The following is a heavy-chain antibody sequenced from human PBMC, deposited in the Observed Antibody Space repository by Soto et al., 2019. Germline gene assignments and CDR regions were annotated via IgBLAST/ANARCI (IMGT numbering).Heavy chain of an antibody. J-gene: IGHJ5*02. D-gene: IGHD3-22*01. CDR2: IIPIFGTT. Sequence: GXSVKVSFKASGGTFGGDAITWVRQGPGQGLEWVGRIIPIFGTTNYAQNLQGRVTISADKSTLTSYMEPHSLTSDDTALYYCARDRTDSGYYTNWLDPWGQGTQVTVSS. V-gene: IGHV1-69*06. CDR1: GGTFGGDA. CDR3: ARDRTDSGYYTNWLDP.